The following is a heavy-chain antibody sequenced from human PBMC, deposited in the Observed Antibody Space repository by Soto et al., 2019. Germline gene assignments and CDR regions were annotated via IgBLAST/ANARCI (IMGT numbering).Heavy chain of an antibody. CDR2: ISGSGGST. CDR3: AKPPLTRRVDYYYMDV. J-gene: IGHJ6*03. CDR1: GFTFSSYA. Sequence: GGSLRLSCAASGFTFSSYAMSWVRQAPGKGLEWVSAISGSGGSTYYADSVKGRFTISRDNSKNTLYLQMNSLRAEDTAVYYCAKPPLTRRVDYYYMDVWGKGTTVTVSS. V-gene: IGHV3-23*01.